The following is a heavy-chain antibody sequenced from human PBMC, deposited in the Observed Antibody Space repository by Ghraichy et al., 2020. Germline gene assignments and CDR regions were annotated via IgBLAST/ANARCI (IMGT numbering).Heavy chain of an antibody. V-gene: IGHV3-30*04. CDR3: ASERREATIMLGDY. CDR2: DGYSK. Sequence: GGSLRLSCAASGFTFSSYAMHWVRQAPGKGLEWVAVDGYSKYYGDSVKGRFTVSRDNSKNTLYLQMNSLRTEDTAVYYCASERREATIMLGDYWGRGTLVTVSS. J-gene: IGHJ4*02. D-gene: IGHD1-26*01. CDR1: GFTFSSYA.